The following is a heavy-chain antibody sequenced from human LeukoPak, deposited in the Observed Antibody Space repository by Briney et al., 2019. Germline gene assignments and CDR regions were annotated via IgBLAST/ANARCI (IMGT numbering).Heavy chain of an antibody. CDR2: ISAYNGNT. Sequence: ASVKVSCKTSGYTFTSYGISWARQAPGQGLEWMGWISAYNGNTYYAQNLQGRVTMTTDTSTSTAYMELRSLRSDDTAVYYCAKTTVTSEDYYYYYMDVWGKGTTVTVSS. D-gene: IGHD4-17*01. CDR3: AKTTVTSEDYYYYYMDV. CDR1: GYTFTSYG. V-gene: IGHV1-18*01. J-gene: IGHJ6*03.